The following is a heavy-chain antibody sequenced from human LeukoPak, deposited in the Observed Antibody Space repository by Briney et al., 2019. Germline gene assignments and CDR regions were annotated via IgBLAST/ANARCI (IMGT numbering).Heavy chain of an antibody. Sequence: GASVKVSCKTSGYSFTGYYMHWVRQAPGQGLEWMGWINPNSGGTNYAQKFQGRVTMTRDTSISTAYMDLSSLRSEDTAVYYCAREDASGFDFWGQGTLVTVSS. D-gene: IGHD6-19*01. CDR1: GYSFTGYY. V-gene: IGHV1-2*02. CDR3: AREDASGFDF. CDR2: INPNSGGT. J-gene: IGHJ4*02.